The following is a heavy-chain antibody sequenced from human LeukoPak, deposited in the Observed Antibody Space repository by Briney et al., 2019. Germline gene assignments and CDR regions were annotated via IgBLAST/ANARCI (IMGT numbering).Heavy chain of an antibody. J-gene: IGHJ4*02. CDR1: GFTFINAW. Sequence: PGGSLRLSCAASGFTFINAWMAWVRHAPGEGLEWVGRIKAKAHGGTIEYAAPVKGRFTISRDDSKNTLYLQMNSLKTEDTAVYYCTTDGVGVEGATYDNWGQGTLVSVSS. V-gene: IGHV3-15*01. CDR3: TTDGVGVEGATYDN. CDR2: IKAKAHGGTI. D-gene: IGHD1-26*01.